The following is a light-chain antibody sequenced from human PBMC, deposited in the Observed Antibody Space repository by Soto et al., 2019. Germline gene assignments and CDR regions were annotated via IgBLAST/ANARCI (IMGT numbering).Light chain of an antibody. CDR1: SRDVGAYKY. V-gene: IGLV2-8*01. J-gene: IGLJ3*02. Sequence: QSALTQPPSASGSPGQSVTISCTGTSRDVGAYKYVSWYQQYPGKAPKLMIYEVSKRPSGVPARFSGSKSGNTASLTVSGLQSEDEADYYCTSYVGSDTWVFGGGTKVTVL. CDR3: TSYVGSDTWV. CDR2: EVS.